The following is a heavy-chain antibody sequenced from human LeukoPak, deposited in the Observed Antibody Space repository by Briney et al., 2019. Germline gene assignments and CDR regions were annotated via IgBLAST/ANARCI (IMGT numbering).Heavy chain of an antibody. CDR3: TRMGIVLLWFGECDY. J-gene: IGHJ4*02. D-gene: IGHD3-10*01. CDR1: GFTFSSYA. V-gene: IGHV3-30*04. CDR2: ISYDGSNK. Sequence: GRSLRLSCAASGFTFSSYAMHWVRQAPGKGLEWVAVISYDGSNKYYADSVKGRFTISRDNSKNTLYLQMNSLRAEDTAVYYCTRMGIVLLWFGECDYWGQGTLVTVSS.